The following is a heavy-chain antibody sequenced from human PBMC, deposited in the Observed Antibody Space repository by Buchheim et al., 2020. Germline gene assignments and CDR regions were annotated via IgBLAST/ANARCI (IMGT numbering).Heavy chain of an antibody. Sequence: QVSLRESGPAQVRTTETLTLTCTVSGLSLRNIGVSVSWIRQPPGKPLQWLARIDGDDGKYYNTSLETRLTVSKRTTKKQVVLTLTNVDPADTATYYCARENDYNALDSWGQGTL. CDR2: IDGDDGK. V-gene: IGHV2-70*13. CDR1: GLSLRNIGVS. J-gene: IGHJ4*02. D-gene: IGHD5-24*01. CDR3: ARENDYNALDS.